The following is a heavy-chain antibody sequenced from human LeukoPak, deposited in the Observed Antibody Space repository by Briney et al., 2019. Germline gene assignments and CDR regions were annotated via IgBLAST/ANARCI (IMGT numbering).Heavy chain of an antibody. CDR1: GYIFTGYY. Sequence: ASVKVSCKAAGYIFTGYYMHWVRQAPGQGLEWMGWINPNSGDTNYAQKFQGRVTMTRDTSISTAYMELSRLRSDDTAVYYCARVRYRLAETYIDYWGQGTLVTVSS. V-gene: IGHV1-2*02. D-gene: IGHD3-16*01. J-gene: IGHJ4*02. CDR2: INPNSGDT. CDR3: ARVRYRLAETYIDY.